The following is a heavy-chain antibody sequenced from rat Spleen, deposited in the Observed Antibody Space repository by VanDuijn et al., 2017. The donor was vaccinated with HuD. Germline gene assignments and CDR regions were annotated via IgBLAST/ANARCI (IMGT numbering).Heavy chain of an antibody. J-gene: IGHJ3*01. V-gene: IGHV5S13*01. Sequence: EVQLVESGGGLVQPGRSLKLSCAASGFTFSNYDMAWVRQAPTKGLEWVASISTGGGNTYYRDSVKGRFTISRDNAKNTLYLQMNSLRSEDTATYYCASRTGNWFAYWGQGTLVTVSS. CDR2: ISTGGGNT. CDR3: ASRTGNWFAY. D-gene: IGHD5-1*01. CDR1: GFTFSNYD.